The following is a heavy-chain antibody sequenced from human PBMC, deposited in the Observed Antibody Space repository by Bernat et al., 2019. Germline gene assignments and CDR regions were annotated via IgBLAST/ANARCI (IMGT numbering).Heavy chain of an antibody. CDR3: ARVTYCTADVCDKRRAFDI. Sequence: QVQLQQWGAGLLKPSETLSLTCAVYGGSFSGYYWSWIRQPPGKGLEWIVEITHSGSTNYNPSLKSRVTISVDTSKNQFSLKLTSVTAADTAVYYCARVTYCTADVCDKRRAFDIWGRGTMVTVSS. J-gene: IGHJ3*02. CDR2: ITHSGST. V-gene: IGHV4-34*01. CDR1: GGSFSGYY. D-gene: IGHD2-8*02.